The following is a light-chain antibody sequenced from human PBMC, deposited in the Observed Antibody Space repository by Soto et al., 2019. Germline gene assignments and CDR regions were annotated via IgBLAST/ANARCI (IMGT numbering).Light chain of an antibody. J-gene: IGLJ3*02. Sequence: QSALTQPASVSGSPGQSITISCTGTTNDVGGYNYVSWYQQHPGKAPKLLIFEVTSRPSGVPDRFSGSKSGTSASLAISGLRSEDEADYYCAAWDDSLSGYWVFGGGTKLTVL. CDR2: EVT. CDR3: AAWDDSLSGYWV. CDR1: TNDVGGYNY. V-gene: IGLV2-14*01.